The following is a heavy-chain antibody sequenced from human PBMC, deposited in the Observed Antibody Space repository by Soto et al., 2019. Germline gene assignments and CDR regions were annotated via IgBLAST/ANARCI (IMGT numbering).Heavy chain of an antibody. D-gene: IGHD4-17*01. CDR2: IRWNSDSI. CDR1: GFTFHDYA. V-gene: IGHV3-9*01. J-gene: IGHJ2*01. Sequence: GGSLRLSCEASGFTFHDYAMHWVRQVPGKGLEWVSGIRWNSDSIDYADSVKGRFIISRDNAKNSLYLQMNSLRADDTAVYYCARDPLSYGDYAQTYWYFDLWGRGTRVTVSS. CDR3: ARDPLSYGDYAQTYWYFDL.